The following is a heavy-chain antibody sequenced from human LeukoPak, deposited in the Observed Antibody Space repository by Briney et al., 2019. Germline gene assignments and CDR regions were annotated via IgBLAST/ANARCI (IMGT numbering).Heavy chain of an antibody. D-gene: IGHD3-3*01. CDR1: GITFSNYW. J-gene: IGHJ4*02. Sequence: PGGSLRLSCAASGITFSNYWMHWVRQAPGKGLEWVANINQDGSEKYYVDSVKGRFTISRDNAKNSLYLQMNSLRAEDTAVYYCARDGIRFLEWLRAYYFDYWGQGTLVTVSS. V-gene: IGHV3-7*05. CDR2: INQDGSEK. CDR3: ARDGIRFLEWLRAYYFDY.